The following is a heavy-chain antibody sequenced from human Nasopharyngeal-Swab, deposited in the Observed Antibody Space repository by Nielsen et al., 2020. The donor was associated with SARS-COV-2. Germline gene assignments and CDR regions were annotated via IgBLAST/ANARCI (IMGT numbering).Heavy chain of an antibody. CDR3: AKGRTVTAIYFDY. CDR1: GFSFSAYA. CDR2: ISDSGGST. Sequence: GGSLRLSCAASGFSFSAYAMTWVRQAPGKGLEWVSTISDSGGSTYYADSVKGRFTISRDNSKNTLYLQMNSLRAEDTAVYYCAKGRTVTAIYFDYWGQGTLVTVSS. J-gene: IGHJ4*02. D-gene: IGHD4-17*01. V-gene: IGHV3-23*01.